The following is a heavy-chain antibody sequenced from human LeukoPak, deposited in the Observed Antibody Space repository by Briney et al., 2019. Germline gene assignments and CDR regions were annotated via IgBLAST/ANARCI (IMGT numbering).Heavy chain of an antibody. J-gene: IGHJ4*02. CDR3: ATEADTAMALPKN. Sequence: GGSLRLSCAASGFTFNNAWMSWVRLAPGKGLEWVGRIKSKTDGGTADYAAPVKGRFTISRDDSKNKVFLQMNSLKIADTALYFCATEADTAMALPKNWGQGTPVTVSS. D-gene: IGHD5-18*01. V-gene: IGHV3-15*01. CDR1: GFTFNNAW. CDR2: IKSKTDGGTA.